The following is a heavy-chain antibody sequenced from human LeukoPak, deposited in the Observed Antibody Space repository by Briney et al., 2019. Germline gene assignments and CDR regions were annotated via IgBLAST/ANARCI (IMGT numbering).Heavy chain of an antibody. Sequence: GGSLRLSCAASGFTFSSFAMNWVRQAPGKGLEWVSAISGGGASTYYADSVKGRFTISRDNSKNTLYLQMNSLRAEDTAVYYCAKDGYTSGWYPPDYWGQGTLVTVSS. V-gene: IGHV3-23*01. CDR3: AKDGYTSGWYPPDY. CDR2: ISGGGAST. CDR1: GFTFSSFA. D-gene: IGHD6-19*01. J-gene: IGHJ4*02.